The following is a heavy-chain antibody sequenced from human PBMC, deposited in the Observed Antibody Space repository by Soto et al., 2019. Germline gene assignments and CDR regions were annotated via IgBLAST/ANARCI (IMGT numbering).Heavy chain of an antibody. CDR1: GGSFSGYY. CDR3: ARRSDLVVVPAAMKVLDP. D-gene: IGHD2-2*01. Sequence: SETLSLTCAVYGGSFSGYYWSWIRQPPGKGLEWIGEINHSGSTNYNPSLKSRVTISVDTSKNQFSLKLSSVTAADTAVYYCARRSDLVVVPAAMKVLDPWGQGTLVTVSS. V-gene: IGHV4-34*01. J-gene: IGHJ5*02. CDR2: INHSGST.